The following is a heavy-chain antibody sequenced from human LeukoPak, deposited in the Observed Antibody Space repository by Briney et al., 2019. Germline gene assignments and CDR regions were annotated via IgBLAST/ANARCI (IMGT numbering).Heavy chain of an antibody. CDR1: GFTFSSYE. CDR3: VRDRGGAYSGDNLFDP. Sequence: GGSLRLSCAASGFTFSSYEMNWVRQAPGKGLEWLSYIIGSGSTTQYADSVRDRFTISRDNDKNAVYLQMNSLRADDTAIYYCVRDRGGAYSGDNLFDPWGQGTLVTVSS. D-gene: IGHD2-21*01. V-gene: IGHV3-48*03. CDR2: IIGSGSTT. J-gene: IGHJ5*02.